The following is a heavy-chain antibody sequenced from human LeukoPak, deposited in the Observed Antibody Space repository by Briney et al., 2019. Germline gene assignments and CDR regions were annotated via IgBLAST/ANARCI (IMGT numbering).Heavy chain of an antibody. CDR3: ARDGTQRGYSYAFDI. Sequence: PSETLSLTCTGSGGSISSSSYYWGWIRQPPGKGLEWIGYIYYSGSTYYNPSLKSRVTISVDTSKNQFSLKPSSVTAADTAVYHCARDGTQRGYSYAFDIWGQGTMVTVSS. D-gene: IGHD5-18*01. V-gene: IGHV4-30-4*08. CDR2: IYYSGST. J-gene: IGHJ3*02. CDR1: GGSISSSSYY.